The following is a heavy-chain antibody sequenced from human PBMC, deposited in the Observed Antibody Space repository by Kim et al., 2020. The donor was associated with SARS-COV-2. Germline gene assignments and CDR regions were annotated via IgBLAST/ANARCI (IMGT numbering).Heavy chain of an antibody. CDR3: AKWVNSGSFLGPFDH. J-gene: IGHJ4*02. Sequence: GGSLRLSCAASGFTFSAYSMSWVRQAPGKGLEWIAYISNSGTTYSSDSVKGRFIISRDNDKNSVFLQLNNVRVDDSAVYFCAKWVNSGSFLGPFDHCGQG. CDR1: GFTFSAYS. CDR2: ISNSGTT. V-gene: IGHV3-11*04. D-gene: IGHD1-26*01.